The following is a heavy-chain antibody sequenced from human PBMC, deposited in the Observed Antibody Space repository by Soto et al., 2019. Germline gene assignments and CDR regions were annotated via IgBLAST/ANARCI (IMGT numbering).Heavy chain of an antibody. Sequence: SQTLSLTCAISGDSVSSNSATWNWIRQSPSRGLEWLGRTYYRSKWYSDYAVSVKSRTTINPDTSKNQFSLQLNSVTPEDTAVYYCARAAYSGSYQGYFDYWGQGTLVTVSS. J-gene: IGHJ4*02. D-gene: IGHD1-26*01. CDR2: TYYRSKWYS. CDR3: ARAAYSGSYQGYFDY. CDR1: GDSVSSNSAT. V-gene: IGHV6-1*01.